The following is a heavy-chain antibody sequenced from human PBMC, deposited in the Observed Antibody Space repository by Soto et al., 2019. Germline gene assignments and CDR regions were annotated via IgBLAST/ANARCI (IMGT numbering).Heavy chain of an antibody. D-gene: IGHD2-15*01. CDR2: INPSGGST. V-gene: IGHV1-46*03. CDR3: ARDPVLGYCSGGSCYYFDY. Sequence: ASVKVSCKASGYTFTSYYMHWVRQARGQGLEWMGIINPSGGSTSYAQKFQGRVTMTRDTSTSTVYMELSSLRSEDTAVYYCARDPVLGYCSGGSCYYFDYWGQGTLVTVSS. CDR1: GYTFTSYY. J-gene: IGHJ4*02.